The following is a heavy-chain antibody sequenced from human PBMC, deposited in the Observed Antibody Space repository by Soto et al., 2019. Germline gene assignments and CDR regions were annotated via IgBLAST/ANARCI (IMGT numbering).Heavy chain of an antibody. D-gene: IGHD3-3*01. V-gene: IGHV4-39*01. CDR1: GGSISSRSHY. CDR3: ATADGFVVVTPFFEY. CDR2: SFYRGST. Sequence: QLQLQESGPGLVKPSETLSLTCTVSGGSISSRSHYWGWIRQSPGKHLEWIGSSFYRGSTHYNPSLKTRVTLSVYTSKSQHSRKLYSVTAAVTAVYYCATADGFVVVTPFFEYRGQGILVTVSS. J-gene: IGHJ4*02.